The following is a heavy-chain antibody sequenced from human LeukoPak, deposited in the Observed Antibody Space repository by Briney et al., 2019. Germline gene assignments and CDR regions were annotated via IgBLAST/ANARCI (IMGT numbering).Heavy chain of an antibody. CDR1: GYTFTGYY. J-gene: IGHJ4*02. D-gene: IGHD3-3*01. Sequence: GGSLRLSCAASGYTFTGYYMHWVRQAPGQGLEWMGWINPNSGGTNYAQKFQGRVTMTRDTSISTAYMELSRLRSDDTAVYYCARDVDAMYYDFWSGYDYWGQGTLVTVSS. CDR3: ARDVDAMYYDFWSGYDY. V-gene: IGHV1-2*02. CDR2: INPNSGGT.